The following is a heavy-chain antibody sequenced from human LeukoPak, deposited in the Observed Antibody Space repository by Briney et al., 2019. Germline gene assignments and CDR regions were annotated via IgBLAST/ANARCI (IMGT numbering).Heavy chain of an antibody. V-gene: IGHV4-4*07. Sequence: SETLSLTCTVSGGSISSYYWSWIRQPAGKGLEWIGRIYTSGSTNYNPSLKSRVTMSVDTSKNQFSLKLSSGTAADTVVYYGARDLYSYGSECFDYWGQGTLVTVSS. CDR1: GGSISSYY. CDR2: IYTSGST. J-gene: IGHJ4*02. CDR3: ARDLYSYGSECFDY. D-gene: IGHD5-18*01.